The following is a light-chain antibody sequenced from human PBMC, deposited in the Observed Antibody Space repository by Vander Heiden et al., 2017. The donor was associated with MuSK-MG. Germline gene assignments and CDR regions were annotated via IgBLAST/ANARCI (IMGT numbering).Light chain of an antibody. V-gene: IGLV2-23*02. CDR3: CSYAGSSTLV. CDR1: SSDVGSYNL. J-gene: IGLJ3*02. Sequence: HSALTQPASLSGSPGQSITISCTGTSSDVGSYNLVSWYQQHPGKAPILMIYEVSKRPSGVSNRFSGSKSGTTASLTISGLQAEDEADYYCCSYAGSSTLVFGGGTKLTVL. CDR2: EVS.